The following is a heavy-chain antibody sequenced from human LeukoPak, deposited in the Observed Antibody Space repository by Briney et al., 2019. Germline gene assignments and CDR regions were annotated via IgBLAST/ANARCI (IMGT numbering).Heavy chain of an antibody. CDR1: GGSFSGYY. CDR3: ARGSSSYCSGGSCYPRKPLPDY. D-gene: IGHD2-15*01. Sequence: SETLSLTCAVYGGSFSGYYWSWIRQPPGKGLEWIGEINHSGSTNYNPSLKSRVTISVDRSKNQFSLKLSSVTAADTAVYYCARGSSSYCSGGSCYPRKPLPDYWGQGTLVTVSS. V-gene: IGHV4-34*01. CDR2: INHSGST. J-gene: IGHJ4*02.